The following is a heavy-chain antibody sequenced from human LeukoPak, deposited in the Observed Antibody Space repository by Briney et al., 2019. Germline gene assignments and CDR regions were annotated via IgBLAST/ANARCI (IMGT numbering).Heavy chain of an antibody. CDR1: GYTFTSYG. D-gene: IGHD4-23*01. J-gene: IGHJ6*02. CDR2: ISAYNGNT. Sequence: ASVKVSCKASGYTFTSYGISWVRQAPGQGLEWMGWISAYNGNTNYAQKLQGRVTMTTDTSTSTAYMELRSLRSDDTAVYYCASSGISHDYYDMDVWGQGTTVTVSS. CDR3: ASSGISHDYYDMDV. V-gene: IGHV1-18*01.